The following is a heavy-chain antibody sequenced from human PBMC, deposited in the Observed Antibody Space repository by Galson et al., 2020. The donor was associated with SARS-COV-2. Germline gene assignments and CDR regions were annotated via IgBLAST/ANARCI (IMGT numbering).Heavy chain of an antibody. CDR3: ARARSGGSCYSPDCYYYYMDV. J-gene: IGHJ6*03. CDR1: GGSISSGDYY. D-gene: IGHD2-15*01. Sequence: SQTLSLTCTVSGGSISSGDYYWSWIRQPPGKGLEWIGYIYYSGSTYYNPSLKSRVTISVDTSKNQFSLKLSSVTAADTAVYYCARARSGGSCYSPDCYYYYMDVWGKGTTVTVSS. V-gene: IGHV4-30-4*01. CDR2: IYYSGST.